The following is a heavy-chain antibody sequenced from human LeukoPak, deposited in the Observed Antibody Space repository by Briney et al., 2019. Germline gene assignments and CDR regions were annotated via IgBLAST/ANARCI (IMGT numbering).Heavy chain of an antibody. CDR1: GFTFSSYA. CDR2: ISYDGSNK. V-gene: IGHV3-30-3*01. CDR3: PRDLKQQLVPDY. D-gene: IGHD6-13*01. Sequence: GRSLRLSCAASGFTFSSYAMHWVRQAPGKGLEWVAVISYDGSNKYYADSVKGRFTISRDNSKNTLYLQMNSLRAEDTAVYYCPRDLKQQLVPDYWGQGTLVTVSS. J-gene: IGHJ4*02.